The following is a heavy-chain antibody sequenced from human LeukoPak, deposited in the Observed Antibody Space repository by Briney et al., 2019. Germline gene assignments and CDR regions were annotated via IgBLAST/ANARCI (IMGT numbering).Heavy chain of an antibody. D-gene: IGHD6-13*01. Sequence: ASVKVSCKASGYAFVDYYMHWVRQAPGQGLEWMGWINPNSGGTNHAQKFQGRVTMTRDTSISTAYMVLSRLRSDDTAVCYCARREETVNSSWFLFDHWGQGTLVTVSS. CDR1: GYAFVDYY. J-gene: IGHJ4*02. CDR2: INPNSGGT. CDR3: ARREETVNSSWFLFDH. V-gene: IGHV1-2*02.